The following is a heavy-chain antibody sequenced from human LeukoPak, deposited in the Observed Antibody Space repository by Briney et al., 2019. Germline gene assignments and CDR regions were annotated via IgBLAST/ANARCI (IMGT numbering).Heavy chain of an antibody. V-gene: IGHV4-34*01. Sequence: SETLSLTCAVYGGSFSGYYWSWIRQPPGKGLEWIGEINHSGSTNYNPSLKSRVTISVDTSKNQFSLKLSSVTAADTAVYYCVRHGAGEYYYMDVWGKGTTVTISS. J-gene: IGHJ6*03. CDR3: VRHGAGEYYYMDV. CDR1: GGSFSGYY. D-gene: IGHD3-16*01. CDR2: INHSGST.